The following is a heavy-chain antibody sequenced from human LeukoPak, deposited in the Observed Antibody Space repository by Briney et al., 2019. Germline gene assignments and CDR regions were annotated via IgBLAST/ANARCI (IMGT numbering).Heavy chain of an antibody. J-gene: IGHJ4*02. CDR2: INGDGSST. CDR3: AKTGHGLGDLEWYFDY. V-gene: IGHV3-74*01. Sequence: GGSLRLSCVASGFTFSTYWMHWVRQAPGKGRLWFSRINGDGSSTNWADSVRGISTICRHNSKNTVYLQMNSLRDEDTAVYYCAKTGHGLGDLEWYFDYWGQGTLVTVSS. D-gene: IGHD3-10*01. CDR1: GFTFSTYW.